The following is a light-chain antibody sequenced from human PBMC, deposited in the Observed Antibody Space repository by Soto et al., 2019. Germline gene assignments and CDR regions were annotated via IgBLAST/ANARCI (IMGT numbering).Light chain of an antibody. CDR3: QQHINWPLT. CDR1: QSVGSRF. Sequence: IALTQSPGTLSFSPGERSTLSCRSSQSVGSRFLAWYQQKPGQAPRLLIYGASTRATGIPARFSGSGSGADFTLTISSLEPEDFALYYCQQHINWPLTFGGGTKVDIK. CDR2: GAS. V-gene: IGKV3D-20*02. J-gene: IGKJ4*01.